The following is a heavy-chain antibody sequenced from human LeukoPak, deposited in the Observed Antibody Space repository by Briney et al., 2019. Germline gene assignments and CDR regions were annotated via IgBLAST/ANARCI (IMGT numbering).Heavy chain of an antibody. D-gene: IGHD1-26*01. CDR2: ISAYGDRT. V-gene: IGHV3-43*02. CDR1: GFTFDDYA. CDR3: AEGTTA. Sequence: PGGSLRLSCAAAGFTFDDYAIHWVRRAPGKGLEWVSVISAYGDRTKYADSVKGRFTISRDNAKNSLYLQMNSLRAEDTAVYYCAEGTTAWGQGTLVTVSS. J-gene: IGHJ5*02.